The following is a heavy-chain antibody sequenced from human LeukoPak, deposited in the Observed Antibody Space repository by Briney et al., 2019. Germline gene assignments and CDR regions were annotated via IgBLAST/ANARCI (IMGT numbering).Heavy chain of an antibody. CDR2: IKQDGSDQ. CDR1: GFIFSGYW. J-gene: IGHJ6*02. CDR3: AKNIAAPGRDSYYLYGMDV. D-gene: IGHD6-25*01. Sequence: GGSLRLSCAASGFIFSGYWMTWVRQAPGKGLEWVASIKQDGSDQHYVDAVKGRFTISRDNARNSLYLQMNNLRADDTAVYYCAKNIAAPGRDSYYLYGMDVWGQGTTVTVSS. V-gene: IGHV3-7*01.